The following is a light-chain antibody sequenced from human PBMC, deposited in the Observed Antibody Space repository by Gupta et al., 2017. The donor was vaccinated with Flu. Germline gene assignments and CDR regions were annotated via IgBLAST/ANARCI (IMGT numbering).Light chain of an antibody. J-gene: IGKJ1*01. V-gene: IGKV4-1*01. CDR3: QQYYNTPVT. CDR1: QSVLYSSNNKNY. CDR2: WAS. Sequence: DIVMTQSPEFLAVSLGERATINCKSSQSVLYSSNNKNYLAWYQQKPVQPPKALIYWASTRKSGVPDRFSGSGSGTDFSLTISSLQAEDVAVYYCQQYYNTPVTFGRGTKVEVK.